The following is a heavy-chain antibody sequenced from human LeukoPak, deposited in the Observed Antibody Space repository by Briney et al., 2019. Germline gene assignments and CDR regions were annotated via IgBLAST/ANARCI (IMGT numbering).Heavy chain of an antibody. CDR1: GGSLSSGGYS. D-gene: IGHD2-2*01. J-gene: IGHJ6*04. Sequence: SQTLSLTCAVSGGSLSSGGYSWRWLRQPPGRGLEGLGYIYHSGSTYYNPSLKSRVTISVDRSKNQFSLKLSSVTAADTAVYYCARAARSIYYYGMDVWGKGTTVTVSS. CDR2: IYHSGST. V-gene: IGHV4-30-2*01. CDR3: ARAARSIYYYGMDV.